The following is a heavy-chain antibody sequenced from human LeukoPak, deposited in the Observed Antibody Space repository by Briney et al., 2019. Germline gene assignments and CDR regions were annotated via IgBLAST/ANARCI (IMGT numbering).Heavy chain of an antibody. CDR1: GGSFSGYY. CDR2: INHSGST. J-gene: IGHJ5*02. CDR3: ARGGPGAYDSSGYYTSGGSWFDP. D-gene: IGHD3-22*01. V-gene: IGHV4-34*01. Sequence: SETLSLTCAVYGGSFSGYYWSWIRQPPGKGLEWIGEINHSGSTNYNPSLKSRVTISVDTSKNQFSLKLSSVTAADTAVYYCARGGPGAYDSSGYYTSGGSWFDPWGQGTLVTVSS.